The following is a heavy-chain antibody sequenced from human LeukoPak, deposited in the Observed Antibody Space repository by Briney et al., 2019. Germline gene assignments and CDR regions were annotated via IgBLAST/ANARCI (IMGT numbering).Heavy chain of an antibody. CDR2: IKQDGSEK. CDR3: ASQTDIASSFDY. V-gene: IGHV3-7*01. Sequence: GGSLRLSCAASGFTFSSYWMSWVRQAPGKGLEWVANIKQDGSEKYYVDSVKGRFTVSRDNAKNSLYLQMNSLRAEDTAVYYCASQTDIASSFDYWGQGTLVTVSS. CDR1: GFTFSSYW. D-gene: IGHD3-9*01. J-gene: IGHJ4*02.